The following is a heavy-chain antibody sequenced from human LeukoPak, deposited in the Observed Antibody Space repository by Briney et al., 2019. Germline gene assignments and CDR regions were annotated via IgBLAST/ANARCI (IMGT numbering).Heavy chain of an antibody. J-gene: IGHJ4*02. CDR1: GYSISSGYY. CDR2: IYHSGST. Sequence: PSETLSLTCTVSGYSISSGYYWGWIRQPPGKGLEWIGSIYHSGSTYYNPSLKSRVTISVDTSKNQFSLKLSSVTAADTAVYYCARGGLWELPPDFDYWGQGTLVTVSS. V-gene: IGHV4-38-2*02. D-gene: IGHD1-26*01. CDR3: ARGGLWELPPDFDY.